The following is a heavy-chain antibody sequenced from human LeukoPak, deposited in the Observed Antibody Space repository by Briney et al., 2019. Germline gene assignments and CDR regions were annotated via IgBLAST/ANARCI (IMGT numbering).Heavy chain of an antibody. J-gene: IGHJ3*02. CDR1: GFNFNSYW. Sequence: GGSLRLSCAASGFNFNSYWMSWLRQAPGKGLEWVANIKDDGSEEYYVDSVKGRFTIVRDNAYNSLYLQMNSLKTEDTAVYYCARVRYCSSTTCRGAFDIWGQGTMVTVSS. CDR3: ARVRYCSSTTCRGAFDI. V-gene: IGHV3-7*03. D-gene: IGHD2-2*01. CDR2: IKDDGSEE.